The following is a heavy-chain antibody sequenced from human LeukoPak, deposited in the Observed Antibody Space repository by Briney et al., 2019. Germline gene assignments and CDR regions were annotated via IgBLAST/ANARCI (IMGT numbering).Heavy chain of an antibody. CDR3: ARDPRNDVRGGNWFDP. V-gene: IGHV1-46*01. J-gene: IGHJ5*02. CDR2: INPGGGST. CDR1: GYTFTSYA. D-gene: IGHD1-1*01. Sequence: GASVKVSCKASGYTFTSYAMNWVRQAPGQGLEWMGIINPGGGSTSYAQKFQGRVTMTRDMSTSTVYMELSSLRSEDTAVYYCARDPRNDVRGGNWFDPWGQGTLVTVSS.